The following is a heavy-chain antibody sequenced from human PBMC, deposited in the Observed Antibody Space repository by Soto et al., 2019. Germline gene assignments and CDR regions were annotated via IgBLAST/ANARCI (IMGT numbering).Heavy chain of an antibody. Sequence: QVQLQESGPGLVKPSQTLSLTCTVSGGSISSSGYYWSWIRQEPGKGLEWIGYIYYSGSTYYNPSLESRVIISVDTSKNQFSLRLSSVTAADTAVYYCARTADGYNYLNYWGQGTLVTVSS. V-gene: IGHV4-31*03. CDR1: GGSISSSGYY. CDR3: ARTADGYNYLNY. CDR2: IYYSGST. J-gene: IGHJ4*02. D-gene: IGHD5-12*01.